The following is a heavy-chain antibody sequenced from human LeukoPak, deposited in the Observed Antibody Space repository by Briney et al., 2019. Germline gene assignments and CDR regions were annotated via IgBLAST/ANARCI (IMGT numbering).Heavy chain of an antibody. Sequence: ASVKVSCKASGYTFTSYDINWVRQAPGQGLEWMGWMNPNSGNTGYAQKFQGRVTMTRNTSKSTAYMELSSLRSEDTAVYYCATLTGESVPYYYYGMDVWGQGTTVTVSS. CDR1: GYTFTSYD. CDR3: ATLTGESVPYYYYGMDV. J-gene: IGHJ6*02. CDR2: MNPNSGNT. V-gene: IGHV1-8*01. D-gene: IGHD7-27*01.